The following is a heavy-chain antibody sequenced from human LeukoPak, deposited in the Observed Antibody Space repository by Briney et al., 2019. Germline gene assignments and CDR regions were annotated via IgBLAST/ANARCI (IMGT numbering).Heavy chain of an antibody. Sequence: SLRLSCAASGFTFDDYAMHWVRQAPGKGLEWVSGISWNSGSIGYADSVKGRFTISRDNAKNSLYLQMNSLRAEDTAVYYCARGQKGGIAVAGVDYWGQGTLVTVSS. D-gene: IGHD6-19*01. CDR3: ARGQKGGIAVAGVDY. J-gene: IGHJ4*02. CDR1: GFTFDDYA. V-gene: IGHV3-9*01. CDR2: ISWNSGSI.